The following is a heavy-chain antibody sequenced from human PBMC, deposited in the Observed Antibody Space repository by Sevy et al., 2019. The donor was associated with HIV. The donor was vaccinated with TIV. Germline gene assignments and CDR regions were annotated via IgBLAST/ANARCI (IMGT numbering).Heavy chain of an antibody. CDR3: ARQKGAGSSSRRFDY. V-gene: IGHV4-39*01. CDR2: IYYSGST. Sequence: SETLSLTCTVSGGSISSSSYYWGWIRQPPGKGREWIGSIYYSGSTYYNPSLKSRVTISVDTSKNQFSLKLSAVTAADTAVYYCARQKGAGSSSRRFDYWGQGTLVTVSS. CDR1: GGSISSSSYY. D-gene: IGHD6-6*01. J-gene: IGHJ4*02.